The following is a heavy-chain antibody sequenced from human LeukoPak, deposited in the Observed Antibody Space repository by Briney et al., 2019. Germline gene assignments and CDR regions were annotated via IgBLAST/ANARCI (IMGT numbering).Heavy chain of an antibody. V-gene: IGHV5-51*01. CDR2: IYPVDSDT. J-gene: IGHJ5*02. CDR1: GNNFATYW. CDR3: ARQVAATVTTIWFDP. Sequence: GESLKISCKGSGNNFATYWIAWVRQMPGKGLEWIGVIYPVDSDTRYSPSFQGQVTISADKSISTAYLQWSSLKASDTAMYYCARQVAATVTTIWFDPWGQGTLVTVSS. D-gene: IGHD4-17*01.